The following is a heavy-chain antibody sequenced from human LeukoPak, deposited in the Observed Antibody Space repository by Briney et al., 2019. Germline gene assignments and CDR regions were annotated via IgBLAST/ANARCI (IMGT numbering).Heavy chain of an antibody. CDR1: GFIFNDYW. CDR2: IKEDDSEK. Sequence: GGSLRLSCTASGFIFNDYWMHWVRQAPGKGLEWVANIKEDDSEKYYVDSVKGRFSISRDNAKNSLYLQMNSLRAEDTAVYYCATTYYYDSSGYYSWGQGTLVTVSS. V-gene: IGHV3-7*03. J-gene: IGHJ4*02. D-gene: IGHD3-22*01. CDR3: ATTYYYDSSGYYS.